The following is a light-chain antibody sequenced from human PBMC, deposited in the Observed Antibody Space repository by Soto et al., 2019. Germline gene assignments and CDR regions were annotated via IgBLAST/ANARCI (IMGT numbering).Light chain of an antibody. CDR1: SSDVGSYNL. CDR3: CSYAGSSTFVV. J-gene: IGLJ2*01. Sequence: QSALTQPASVSGSPGQSITISCTGTSSDVGSYNLVSWYQHHPGKAPKLMIYEGSKRPSGVSNRFSGSRSGNTASLTISGLQVEDEANYYCCSYAGSSTFVVFGGGTKVTVL. V-gene: IGLV2-23*01. CDR2: EGS.